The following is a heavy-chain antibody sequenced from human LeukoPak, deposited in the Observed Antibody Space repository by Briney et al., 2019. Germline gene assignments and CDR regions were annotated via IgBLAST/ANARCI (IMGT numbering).Heavy chain of an antibody. D-gene: IGHD6-13*01. Sequence: ASVKVSCKASGYTFTGYYMHWVRQAPGQGLEWMGWINPNSGGTNYAQKFLCRVSMTRDTSISTAYMELSSLRSDDTAVYYCARGGAAAGSEGDYWGQGTLVTVSS. CDR3: ARGGAAAGSEGDY. CDR2: INPNSGGT. J-gene: IGHJ4*02. CDR1: GYTFTGYY. V-gene: IGHV1-2*02.